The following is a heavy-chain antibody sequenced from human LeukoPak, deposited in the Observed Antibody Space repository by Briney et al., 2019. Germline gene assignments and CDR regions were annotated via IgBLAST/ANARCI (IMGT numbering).Heavy chain of an antibody. J-gene: IGHJ4*02. Sequence: PGGSLRLSCAASGFTFSSYSMNWVRQAPGKGLEWVSSISSSSSYIYYADSVKGRFTISRDNAKNSLYLQMNSLRAEDTAVYYCARVRDDLLPIFDYWGQGTLVTVSS. CDR3: ARVRDDLLPIFDY. D-gene: IGHD3-22*01. CDR2: ISSSSSYI. CDR1: GFTFSSYS. V-gene: IGHV3-21*01.